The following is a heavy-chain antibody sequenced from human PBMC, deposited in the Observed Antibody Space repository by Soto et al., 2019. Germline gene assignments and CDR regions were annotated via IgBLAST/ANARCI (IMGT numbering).Heavy chain of an antibody. Sequence: SLTCTVTGDSITSGGYYWSWIRQHPGKGLEWLGYIYGSGGSGSTLYNPSLKSRITLSVDTSKTQFSLNLSSVTVADTAVYFCARKQAGYFYGIDYWGQGNLVTVSS. V-gene: IGHV4-31*03. CDR2: IYGSGGSGST. CDR3: ARKQAGYFYGIDY. J-gene: IGHJ4*02. D-gene: IGHD3-10*01. CDR1: GDSITSGGYY.